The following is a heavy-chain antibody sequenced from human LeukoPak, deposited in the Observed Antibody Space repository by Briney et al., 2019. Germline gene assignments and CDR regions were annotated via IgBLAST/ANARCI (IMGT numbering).Heavy chain of an antibody. J-gene: IGHJ5*02. CDR3: AREGGTTIWFDP. CDR1: GGSFSGYY. D-gene: IGHD1-7*01. CDR2: INHSGST. Sequence: SETLSLTCAVYGGSFSGYYWSWIRQPPGKGLEWIGEINHSGSTNYNPSLKSRVTISVDTSKNQFSLKLSSVIAADTAVYYCAREGGTTIWFDPWGQGTLVTVSS. V-gene: IGHV4-34*01.